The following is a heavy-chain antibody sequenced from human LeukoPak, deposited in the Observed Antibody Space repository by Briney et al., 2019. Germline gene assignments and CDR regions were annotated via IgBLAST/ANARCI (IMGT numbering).Heavy chain of an antibody. CDR1: GDTLSELS. V-gene: IGHV1-24*01. D-gene: IGHD2-2*01. J-gene: IGHJ6*02. Sequence: ASVKVSCTVSGDTLSELSIHWVRQAPGKGLEWMGGSNLEDFETVYAQRFEGRLTVTDDTSTDTAYMELSSLGSEDTAVYYCATGTPAELRGLDVWGQGTTVTVS. CDR2: SNLEDFET. CDR3: ATGTPAELRGLDV.